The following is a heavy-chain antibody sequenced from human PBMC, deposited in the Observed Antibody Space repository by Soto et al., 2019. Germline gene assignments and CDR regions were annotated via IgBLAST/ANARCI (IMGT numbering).Heavy chain of an antibody. CDR2: ISYDGSNK. CDR1: GFTFSSYG. D-gene: IGHD6-19*01. Sequence: GGSLRLSCAASGFTFSSYGMHWVRQAPGKGLEWVAVISYDGSNKYYADSVKGRFTISRDNSKKTLYLQMNSLRAEDTAVYYCAKVLGFGGWYYNYYYGMDVWGQGTTVTVSS. J-gene: IGHJ6*02. V-gene: IGHV3-30*18. CDR3: AKVLGFGGWYYNYYYGMDV.